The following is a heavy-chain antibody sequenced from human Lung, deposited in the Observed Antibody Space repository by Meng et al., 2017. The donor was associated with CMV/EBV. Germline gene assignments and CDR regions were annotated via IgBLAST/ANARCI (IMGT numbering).Heavy chain of an antibody. CDR3: ARDLSAASIDY. Sequence: ASXXVSXKASGYTFTGYYMHWVRQAPGQGLEWMGWINPNSGGTNYAQKFQGRVTMTRDTSISTAYMELSRLRSDDTAVYYCARDLSAASIDYWGQGTLVTVDS. V-gene: IGHV1-2*02. CDR2: INPNSGGT. J-gene: IGHJ4*02. CDR1: GYTFTGYY.